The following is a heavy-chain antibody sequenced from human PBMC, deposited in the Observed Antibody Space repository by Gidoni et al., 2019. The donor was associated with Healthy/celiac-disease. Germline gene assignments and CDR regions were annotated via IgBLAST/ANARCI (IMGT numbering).Heavy chain of an antibody. V-gene: IGHV3-66*02. CDR2: IYSGGST. J-gene: IGHJ4*02. D-gene: IGHD4-17*01. CDR1: GFTVSTNY. CDR3: ARDPGDYYYFDY. Sequence: EVQLVGSGVGLVQPGGSMGLSCAASGFTVSTNYMSWVRQAQGKGLEWVSVIYSGGSTYYADSVKGRFTISRDNSKNTLYLQMNSLRAEDTAVYYCARDPGDYYYFDYWGQGTLVTVSS.